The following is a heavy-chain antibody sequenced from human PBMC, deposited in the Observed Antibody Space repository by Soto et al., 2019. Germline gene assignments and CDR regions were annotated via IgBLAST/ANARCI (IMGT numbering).Heavy chain of an antibody. Sequence: VQLVQSGAEVKKPGSSVKVSCKASGGTFSSYAISWVRQAPGQGLEWVGGIIPIFGTANYAQKFQGRVTITADESTSTAYMELSSLRSEDTAVYYCAQAVVPGYYYGMDVWGQGTTVTVSS. CDR3: AQAVVPGYYYGMDV. D-gene: IGHD6-19*01. V-gene: IGHV1-69*01. J-gene: IGHJ6*02. CDR1: GGTFSSYA. CDR2: IIPIFGTA.